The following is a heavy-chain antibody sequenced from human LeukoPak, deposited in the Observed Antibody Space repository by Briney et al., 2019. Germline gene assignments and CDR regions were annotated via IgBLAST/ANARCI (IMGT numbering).Heavy chain of an antibody. CDR3: ARRVKDYYYDSSGYNNAFDI. V-gene: IGHV4-39*01. CDR1: GGSISSGSYY. D-gene: IGHD3-22*01. CDR2: IYYSGST. Sequence: SETLSLTCTVSGGSISSGSYYWGWIRQPPGKGLEWIGSIYYSGSTYYNPSLKSRVTISVDTSKNQFSLKLSSVTAADTAVYYCARRVKDYYYDSSGYNNAFDIWGQGTMVTVSS. J-gene: IGHJ3*02.